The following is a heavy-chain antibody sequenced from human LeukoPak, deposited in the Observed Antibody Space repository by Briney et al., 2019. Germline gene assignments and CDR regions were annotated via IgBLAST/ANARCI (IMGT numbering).Heavy chain of an antibody. Sequence: GRSLRLSCAASGFTFSGSAMHWVRQASGKGLEWVGRIRSKANSYATAYAASVKGRFTISRDDSKNTAYLQMNSLKTGDTAVYYCIAAAGTPHWYYYGMDVWGQGTTVTVSS. V-gene: IGHV3-73*01. D-gene: IGHD6-13*01. CDR1: GFTFSGSA. CDR3: IAAAGTPHWYYYGMDV. CDR2: IRSKANSYAT. J-gene: IGHJ6*02.